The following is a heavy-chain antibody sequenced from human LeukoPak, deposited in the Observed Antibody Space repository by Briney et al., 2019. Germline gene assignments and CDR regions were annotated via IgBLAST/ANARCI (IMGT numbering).Heavy chain of an antibody. CDR2: IYYSGST. Sequence: PSETLSLTCTVSGGSISSSSYYWGWIRQPPGKGLEWIGSIYYSGSTYYNPSLKSRVTISVDTSKNQFSLKLSSVTAADTAVYYCARGGREVDYWGQGTLVTVSS. J-gene: IGHJ4*02. V-gene: IGHV4-39*07. CDR3: ARGGREVDY. CDR1: GGSISSSSYY. D-gene: IGHD1-26*01.